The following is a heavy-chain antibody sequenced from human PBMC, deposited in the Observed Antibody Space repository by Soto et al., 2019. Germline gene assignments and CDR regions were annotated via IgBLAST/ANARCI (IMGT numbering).Heavy chain of an antibody. CDR3: AKGPRGTAPHPDYYFDY. V-gene: IGHV3-9*01. CDR1: GFKFDDYA. CDR2: ISWNSGSI. Sequence: EVQLVESGGDLVQPGRSLRLSCAAAGFKFDDYAMHWVRQAPGKGLEWVSSISWNSGSIAYADSVKGRFTISRDNAKNTLYLQMNSLRAEDTAVYYCAKGPRGTAPHPDYYFDYWGQGTLVTVSS. D-gene: IGHD3-16*01. J-gene: IGHJ4*02.